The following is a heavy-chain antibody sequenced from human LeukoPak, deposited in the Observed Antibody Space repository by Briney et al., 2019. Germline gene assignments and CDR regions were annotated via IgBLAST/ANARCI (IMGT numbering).Heavy chain of an antibody. Sequence: PGGSLRLSCAASGSTFSTSNMNWVRQAPGKGLEWVSYITSSSTTIYYADSVKGRFTISRDNAKNSLYLQMDSLREDDTAVYYCARSEGPLDYWGQGTLVTVSS. CDR2: ITSSSTTI. J-gene: IGHJ4*02. CDR1: GSTFSTSN. V-gene: IGHV3-48*02. CDR3: ARSEGPLDY.